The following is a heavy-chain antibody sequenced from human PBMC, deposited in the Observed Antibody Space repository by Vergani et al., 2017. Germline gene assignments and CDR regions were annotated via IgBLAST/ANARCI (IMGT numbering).Heavy chain of an antibody. CDR1: GGSINPSSSF. V-gene: IGHV4-39*01. D-gene: IGHD2-2*01. Sequence: QLQLQESGPGLVKPSETLSLICTVSGGSINPSSSFWGWIRQSPGKGLEWIGSIYYSGSTYYNPSLKSRVTISVDTSKNQFSLKLSSVTAADTAVYYCARPGYCSSTSCYGDGFDIWGQGTMVTVSS. CDR2: IYYSGST. J-gene: IGHJ3*02. CDR3: ARPGYCSSTSCYGDGFDI.